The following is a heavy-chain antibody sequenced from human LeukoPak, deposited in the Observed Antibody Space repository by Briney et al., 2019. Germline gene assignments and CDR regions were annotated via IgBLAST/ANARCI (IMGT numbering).Heavy chain of an antibody. V-gene: IGHV1-69*13. CDR1: GGTFSSYA. J-gene: IGHJ5*02. Sequence: ASVKVSCKASGGTFSSYAISWVRQAPGQGLEWMGGIIPIFGTANYAQKFQGRVTITADESTSTAYMELSRLRSDDTAVYYCARGRLGTWFGELKAWGQGTLVTVSS. CDR2: IIPIFGTA. D-gene: IGHD3-10*01. CDR3: ARGRLGTWFGELKA.